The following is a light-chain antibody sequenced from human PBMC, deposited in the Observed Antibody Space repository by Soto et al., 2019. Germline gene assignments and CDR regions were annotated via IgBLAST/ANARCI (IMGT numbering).Light chain of an antibody. Sequence: QSVLTQPASVSGSPGQSITISCTGTSSDVGGYNYVSWYQQLPGTAPNLLVYGVTIRPSGVSNRFSGSKSGNTASLTISGLQAEDEADYYCSSYTTTTTLIVFGTGTKLTVL. CDR1: SSDVGGYNY. V-gene: IGLV2-14*01. CDR2: GVT. CDR3: SSYTTTTTLIV. J-gene: IGLJ1*01.